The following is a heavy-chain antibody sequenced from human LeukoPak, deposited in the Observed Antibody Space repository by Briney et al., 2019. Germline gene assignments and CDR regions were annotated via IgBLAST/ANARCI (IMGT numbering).Heavy chain of an antibody. CDR2: IGGVSESF. V-gene: IGHV3-23*01. D-gene: IGHD3-10*01. CDR1: GFIFSNYA. CDR3: ARRWLGDPYGMDV. Sequence: QTGGSLRPSCAASGFIFSNYAMTWVRQAPGKGLEWVSIIGGVSESFYYADSVKGRFTVSRDNSKDTLYLQINSLRDEDTAVYYCARRWLGDPYGMDVWGQGTTVSVSS. J-gene: IGHJ6*02.